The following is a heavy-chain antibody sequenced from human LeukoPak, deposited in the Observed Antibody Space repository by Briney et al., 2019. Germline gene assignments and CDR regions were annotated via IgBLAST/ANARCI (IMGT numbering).Heavy chain of an antibody. CDR2: IGRAGDGT. Sequence: GGSLRLSCAASGLTFNNYAVSWVRQAPGKGLEWVSRIGRAGDGTFYADSVKGRFTISRDNSKNTLFLQMSSLRADDTALYYCAKGRNWNRNAFDIWGQGTTLTVSS. D-gene: IGHD1-1*01. V-gene: IGHV3-23*01. CDR1: GLTFNNYA. CDR3: AKGRNWNRNAFDI. J-gene: IGHJ3*02.